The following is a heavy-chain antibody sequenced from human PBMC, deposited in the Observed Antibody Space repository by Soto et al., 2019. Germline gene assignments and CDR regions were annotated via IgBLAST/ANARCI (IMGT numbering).Heavy chain of an antibody. Sequence: ESGGGLVQPGGSLRLSCAASGFNFSSYAMSWVRQAPGKGLEWVSGLTGSGSATYYAASVEGRFTISRDNSKKTLYLQMNSLRAEDTAVYYCAKGHRWNPGGPDYWGQGTPVTVSS. CDR3: AKGHRWNPGGPDY. V-gene: IGHV3-23*01. CDR1: GFNFSSYA. D-gene: IGHD1-1*01. CDR2: LTGSGSAT. J-gene: IGHJ4*02.